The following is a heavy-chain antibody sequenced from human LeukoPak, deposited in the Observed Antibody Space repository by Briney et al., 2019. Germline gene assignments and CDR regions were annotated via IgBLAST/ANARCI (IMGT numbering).Heavy chain of an antibody. V-gene: IGHV4-39*07. D-gene: IGHD6-13*01. J-gene: IGHJ6*02. CDR3: ARDIAAAGTSRYYGMDV. Sequence: PSETLSLTCTVSGGSISSSSYYWGWIRQPPGKGLEWIGSIYYSGSTYYNPSLKSRVTISVDKSKNQFSLKLSSVTAADTAVYYCARDIAAAGTSRYYGMDVWGQGTTVTVSS. CDR2: IYYSGST. CDR1: GGSISSSSYY.